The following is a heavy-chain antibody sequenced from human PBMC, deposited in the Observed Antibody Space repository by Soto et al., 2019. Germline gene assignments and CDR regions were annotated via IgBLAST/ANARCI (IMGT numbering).Heavy chain of an antibody. CDR3: ARGYDYMWGSYRSDAFDV. J-gene: IGHJ3*01. CDR2: TNAGNSNT. Sequence: QVQLVQSGAEVKKPGASVKVSCKATGYTFTNNAIHWVRQAPGQRLEWMGWTNAGNSNTEYSQKFQGRIMMTKDTSASTAYMELSSLTSEDTAVYYCARGYDYMWGSYRSDAFDVWGQGTMVTVSS. V-gene: IGHV1-3*01. D-gene: IGHD3-16*02. CDR1: GYTFTNNA.